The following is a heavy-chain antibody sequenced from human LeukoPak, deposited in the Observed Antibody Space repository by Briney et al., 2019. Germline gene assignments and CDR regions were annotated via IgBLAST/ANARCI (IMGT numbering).Heavy chain of an antibody. V-gene: IGHV3-21*01. Sequence: GGSLRLSCAASGFTFSSYSMNWVRQAPGKGLEWVSSISSSSSYIYYADSVKGRFTISRDNAKNSLYLQMNSLRAEDTAVYYCITGDDYVWGSYRSDYWGQGTLVTVSS. CDR3: ITGDDYVWGSYRSDY. D-gene: IGHD3-16*02. CDR2: ISSSSSYI. CDR1: GFTFSSYS. J-gene: IGHJ4*02.